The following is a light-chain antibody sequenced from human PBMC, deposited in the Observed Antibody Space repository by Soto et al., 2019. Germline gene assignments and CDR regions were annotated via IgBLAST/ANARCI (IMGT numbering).Light chain of an antibody. Sequence: QSALTQPRSVSGSPGQSVTISCTGTSSDVGGYNYVSWYQQHPGKAPKLMIYDVSKRPSGVPDRFSGSKSGNTASLPISGRQAEDEADYYCCSYAGSYIHVVFGGGTKLTVL. CDR2: DVS. V-gene: IGLV2-11*01. CDR1: SSDVGGYNY. J-gene: IGLJ2*01. CDR3: CSYAGSYIHVV.